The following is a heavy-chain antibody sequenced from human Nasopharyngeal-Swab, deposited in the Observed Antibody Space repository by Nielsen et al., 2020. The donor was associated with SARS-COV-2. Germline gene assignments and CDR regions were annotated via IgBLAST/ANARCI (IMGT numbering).Heavy chain of an antibody. CDR2: ISGSGGST. CDR1: GFTFSSYA. CDR3: AKGHSSSWPDYYYYGMDV. D-gene: IGHD6-13*01. J-gene: IGHJ6*02. V-gene: IGHV3-23*01. Sequence: GESLKISCAASGFTFSSYAMSWVRQAPGKGLEWVSAISGSGGSTYYADSVKGRFTISRDNSKNTLYLQMNSLRAEDTAVYYCAKGHSSSWPDYYYYGMDVWGQGPRSPSP.